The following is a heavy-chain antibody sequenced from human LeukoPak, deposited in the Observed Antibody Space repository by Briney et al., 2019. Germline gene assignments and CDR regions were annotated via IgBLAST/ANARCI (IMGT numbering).Heavy chain of an antibody. J-gene: IGHJ4*02. CDR1: GFTFRDYS. CDR2: ISYNGMDE. D-gene: IGHD2-15*01. Sequence: GSLRLSCEVSGFTFRDYSIHWFRQAPGGGLEWVAHISYNGMDEHYAGSVKGRFTVSRDDSKNTAYLLMSGLTTEDTAFYYCAKLGYGFDYWGQGTLVIVSS. V-gene: IGHV3-30*18. CDR3: AKLGYGFDY.